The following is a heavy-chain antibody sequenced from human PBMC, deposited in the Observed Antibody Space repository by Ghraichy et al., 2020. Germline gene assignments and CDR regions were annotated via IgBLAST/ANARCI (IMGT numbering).Heavy chain of an antibody. V-gene: IGHV1-24*01. Sequence: ASVKVSCKVSGDTLTKLGMHWVRQAPGRGLEWMGGFDPEDAQTVYAQKFQGRVTMTEDTSTDTAYMELSSLRTADTAVYYCATAAHIVVTPPPAAMQGFDYWGQGTLVTVSS. J-gene: IGHJ4*02. CDR3: ATAAHIVVTPPPAAMQGFDY. CDR1: GDTLTKLG. D-gene: IGHD2-2*01. CDR2: FDPEDAQT.